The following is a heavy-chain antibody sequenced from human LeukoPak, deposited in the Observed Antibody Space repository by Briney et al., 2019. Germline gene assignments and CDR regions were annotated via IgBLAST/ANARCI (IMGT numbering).Heavy chain of an antibody. CDR1: GISFTNTW. CDR3: ARDLGYGDAHDY. D-gene: IGHD2-21*02. CDR2: IKPDGSEK. V-gene: IGHV3-7*01. Sequence: GGSLRLSCAASGISFTNTWMAWVRQAPGRGLQWVANIKPDGSEKYYVDSVKGRFTISRDNAMNSLYLQMSSLRAEDTAVYYCARDLGYGDAHDYWGQGTLVTVSS. J-gene: IGHJ4*02.